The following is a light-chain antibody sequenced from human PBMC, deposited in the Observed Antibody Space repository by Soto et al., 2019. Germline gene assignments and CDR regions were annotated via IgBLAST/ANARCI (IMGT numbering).Light chain of an antibody. CDR1: QSVSSY. CDR3: QQRSNWRALT. Sequence: EIVLTQSPATLSLSPGERATLSCRASQSVSSYLAWCQQKPGQAPRLLIYDASNRATGIPARFSGSGSGTDFTLTISSLEPEDFAVYYCQQRSNWRALTFGGGTKVEIK. CDR2: DAS. J-gene: IGKJ4*01. V-gene: IGKV3-11*01.